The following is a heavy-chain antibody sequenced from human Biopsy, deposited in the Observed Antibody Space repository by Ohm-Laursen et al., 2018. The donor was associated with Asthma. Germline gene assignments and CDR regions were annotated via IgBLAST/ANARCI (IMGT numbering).Heavy chain of an antibody. V-gene: IGHV3-64D*08. CDR1: GFTFSSYS. CDR3: VKDHSAGYYYFDD. Sequence: SLRLSCAASGFTFSSYSMHWVRQAPGRGPEYVSFIATDGSNKFYADSVKSRFTVSRDNSKHTLYLHMTGLRADDTDVYYCVKDHSAGYYYFDDWGQGAQVTVSS. J-gene: IGHJ4*02. D-gene: IGHD2-21*01. CDR2: IATDGSNK.